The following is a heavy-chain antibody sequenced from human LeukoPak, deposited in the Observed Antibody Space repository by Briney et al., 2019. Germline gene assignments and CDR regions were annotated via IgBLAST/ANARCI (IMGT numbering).Heavy chain of an antibody. D-gene: IGHD5-12*01. Sequence: PSETLSLTXAVYGGSFSGYYWSWIRQPPGKGLEGIGEINHSGSNNYNPSLPSRVTISVDTSKNQFSLKLSSVTAADTAVYYCARGFSPGLRFDPWGQGTLVTVSS. CDR1: GGSFSGYY. V-gene: IGHV4-34*01. CDR2: INHSGSN. CDR3: ARGFSPGLRFDP. J-gene: IGHJ5*02.